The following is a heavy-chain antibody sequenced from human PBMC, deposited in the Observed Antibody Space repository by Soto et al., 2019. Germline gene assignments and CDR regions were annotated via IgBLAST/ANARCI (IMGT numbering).Heavy chain of an antibody. CDR1: GGSISSGGYY. V-gene: IGHV4-31*03. CDR3: AGGDYDSSELGFYP. Sequence: TLSLTCTVSGGSISSGGYYWSCIRQHPGKGLEWIGYIYYSGSTYYNPSLKSRVTISVDTSKNQFSLKLSSVTAADTAVYYCAGGDYDSSELGFYPWGQGTLVTVSS. J-gene: IGHJ5*02. CDR2: IYYSGST. D-gene: IGHD3-3*01.